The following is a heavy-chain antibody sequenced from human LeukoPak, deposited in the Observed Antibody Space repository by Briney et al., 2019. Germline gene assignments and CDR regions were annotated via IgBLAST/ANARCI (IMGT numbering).Heavy chain of an antibody. Sequence: PSETLSLTCAVSGYSISSGYYWGWIRQPPGKGLEWIGSIYHSGSTYYNPSLKSRVTISVETSKNQFSLKLSSVTAADTAVYYCARHPRYCSSNSCYGPDAFDIWGQGTMVTVSS. CDR2: IYHSGST. CDR1: GYSISSGYY. V-gene: IGHV4-38-2*01. J-gene: IGHJ3*02. D-gene: IGHD2-2*01. CDR3: ARHPRYCSSNSCYGPDAFDI.